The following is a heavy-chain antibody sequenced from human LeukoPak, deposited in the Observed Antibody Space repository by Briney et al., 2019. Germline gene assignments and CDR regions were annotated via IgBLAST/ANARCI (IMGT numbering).Heavy chain of an antibody. D-gene: IGHD3-10*01. Sequence: PGGSLRLSCAASGFTFSSYSMNWVRQAPGKGLEWVSSFNGRSGYIYYADSVKGGFTISRDNAKNSLYLQMNSLRAEDTAVYYCARDSLYYYGSGSPNLGYWGQGTLVTVSS. J-gene: IGHJ4*02. CDR1: GFTFSSYS. CDR3: ARDSLYYYGSGSPNLGY. V-gene: IGHV3-21*01. CDR2: FNGRSGYI.